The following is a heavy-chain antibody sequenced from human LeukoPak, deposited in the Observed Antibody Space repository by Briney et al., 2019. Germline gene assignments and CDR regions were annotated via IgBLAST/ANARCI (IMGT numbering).Heavy chain of an antibody. CDR2: INSDGSST. J-gene: IGHJ4*02. D-gene: IGHD1-26*01. CDR3: ARGKWELPWNY. CDR1: GFTFSSYW. V-gene: IGHV3-74*01. Sequence: PGGSLRLSRAASGFTFSSYWMHWVRQAPGKGLVWVSRINSDGSSTSYADPVKGRFTISRDNAKNTLYLQVNSLRAEDTAVYYCARGKWELPWNYWGQGTLVTVSS.